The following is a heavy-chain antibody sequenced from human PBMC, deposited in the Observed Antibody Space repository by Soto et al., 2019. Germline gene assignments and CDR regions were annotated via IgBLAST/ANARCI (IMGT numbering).Heavy chain of an antibody. CDR3: ARGRRRFRMIVVVITTGDWFDP. Sequence: PSETLSLTCAVYGGSFSGYYWSWIRQPPGKGLEWIGEINHSGSTNYNPSLKSRVTISVDTSKNQFSLKLSSVTAADTAVYYCARGRRRFRMIVVVITTGDWFDPWGQGTLVTVYS. CDR1: GGSFSGYY. CDR2: INHSGST. V-gene: IGHV4-34*01. D-gene: IGHD3-22*01. J-gene: IGHJ5*02.